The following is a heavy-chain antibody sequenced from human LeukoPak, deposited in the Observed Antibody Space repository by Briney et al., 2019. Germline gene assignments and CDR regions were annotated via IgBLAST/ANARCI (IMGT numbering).Heavy chain of an antibody. CDR1: GFIFSNYA. D-gene: IGHD2-2*01. CDR3: AKEQDNQLLLSHFDY. CDR2: VSGDGVRT. V-gene: IGHV3-23*01. Sequence: GGSLRLSCTGFIFSNYAVSWVRQAPGKGLEWVSAVSGDGVRTFYADSVKGRFTISRDNSMSTLSLQMNSLRAEDAAVYYCAKEQDNQLLLSHFDYWGQGILVTVSS. J-gene: IGHJ4*02.